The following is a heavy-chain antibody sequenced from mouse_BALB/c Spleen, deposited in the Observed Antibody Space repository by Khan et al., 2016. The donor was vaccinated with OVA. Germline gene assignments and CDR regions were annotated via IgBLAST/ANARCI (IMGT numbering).Heavy chain of an antibody. J-gene: IGHJ2*01. CDR3: SRSIFRYVDY. D-gene: IGHD2-3*01. CDR2: IDPENGNN. CDR1: GFNIKDYY. Sequence: VQLQQSGAVLVRPGALVKLSCKASGFNIKDYYIHWVKQRPELGLVWIGWIDPENGNNVYDSRFKAKASITADTSSNTVYLQPSRLTSEDTAFYYCSRSIFRYVDYWGQGTTRTVSS. V-gene: IGHV14-1*02.